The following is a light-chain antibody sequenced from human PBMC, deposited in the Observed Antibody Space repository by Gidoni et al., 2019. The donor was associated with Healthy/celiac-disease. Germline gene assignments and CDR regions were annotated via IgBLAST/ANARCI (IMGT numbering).Light chain of an antibody. CDR2: DAS. V-gene: IGKV1-33*01. CDR3: QQYDNLPYT. Sequence: DIQMTQSPSSLSASASQDISNYLNWYQQKPGKAPKLLIYDASNFETGVPSRFSGSGSGTDFTFTISSLQPEDIATYYCQQYDNLPYTFXQXTKLEIK. J-gene: IGKJ2*01. CDR1: QDISNY.